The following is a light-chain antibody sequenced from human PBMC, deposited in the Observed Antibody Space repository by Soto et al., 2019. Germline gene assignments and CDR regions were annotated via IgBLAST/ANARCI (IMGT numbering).Light chain of an antibody. V-gene: IGKV3-15*01. CDR2: GAS. J-gene: IGKJ2*01. Sequence: EVVMTQSPATVSVSPGERATLSCRASQSVSSNLAWYQQKPGQAPRLLIYGASTRATGTPARFSGSGSGTEFTLTISSLQSEDFAVYYCKQYNSWPPYTFGQGTKLEIK. CDR1: QSVSSN. CDR3: KQYNSWPPYT.